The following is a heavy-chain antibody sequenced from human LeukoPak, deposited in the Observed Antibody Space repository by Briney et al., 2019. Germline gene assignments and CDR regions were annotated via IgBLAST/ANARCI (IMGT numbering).Heavy chain of an antibody. CDR1: GGSISSGSYY. CDR2: IYTSGST. D-gene: IGHD2-15*01. Sequence: SETLSLTCTVSGGSISSGSYYWSWIRQPAGKGLEWIGRIYTSGSTNYNPSLKSRVTISVDTSKNQFSLKLSSVTAADTAVYYCARASCGGGTCYDSRGWFDPWGQGTLATVSS. CDR3: ARASCGGGTCYDSRGWFDP. J-gene: IGHJ5*02. V-gene: IGHV4-61*02.